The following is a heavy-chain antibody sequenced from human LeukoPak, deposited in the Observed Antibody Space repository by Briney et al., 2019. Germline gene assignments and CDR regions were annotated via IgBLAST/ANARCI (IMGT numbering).Heavy chain of an antibody. CDR3: ASPGYCSSTSCNYYGMDV. V-gene: IGHV1-2*02. CDR1: GYTFTGYY. J-gene: IGHJ6*02. CDR2: ISPNSGGT. D-gene: IGHD2-2*01. Sequence: ASVKVSCKASGYTFTGYYMHWVRQAPGQGLEWMGWISPNSGGTNYAQKFQGRVTMTRDTSISTPYMELSRLRSDDTVVYYCASPGYCSSTSCNYYGMDVWGQGTTVTVSS.